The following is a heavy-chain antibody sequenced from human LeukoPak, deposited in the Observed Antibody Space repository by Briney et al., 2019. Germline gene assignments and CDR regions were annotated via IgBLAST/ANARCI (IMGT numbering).Heavy chain of an antibody. CDR1: GFTVSSNY. CDR2: IYSGGST. V-gene: IGHV3-53*04. Sequence: GGSLRLSCAASGFTVSSNYMSWVRQAPGKGLEWVSVIYSGGSTYYADSVKGRFTISRHNSKNTLYLQMNSLRAEDTAMYYCASSVRVATISDAFDIWGQGTMVTVSS. D-gene: IGHD5-12*01. CDR3: ASSVRVATISDAFDI. J-gene: IGHJ3*02.